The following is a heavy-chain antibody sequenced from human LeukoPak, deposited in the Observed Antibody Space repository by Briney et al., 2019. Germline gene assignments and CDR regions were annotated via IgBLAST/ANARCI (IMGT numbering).Heavy chain of an antibody. J-gene: IGHJ3*02. CDR2: ISSSSSTI. CDR1: GITFSSYS. Sequence: GGSLRLSCAASGITFSSYSMNWVRQAPGKGLEWVSYISSSSSTIYYADSVKGRFTISRDNAKNSLYLQMNSLRAEDTAVYYCASPAAREYYDSSGPDAFDIWGQGTMVTVSS. D-gene: IGHD3-22*01. V-gene: IGHV3-48*04. CDR3: ASPAAREYYDSSGPDAFDI.